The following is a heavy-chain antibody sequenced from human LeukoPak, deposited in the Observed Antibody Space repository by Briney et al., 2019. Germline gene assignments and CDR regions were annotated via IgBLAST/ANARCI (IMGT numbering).Heavy chain of an antibody. Sequence: NPSETLSLTCTVSGASISSYYWSWIRQPPGKGLEWIGHIYHSGSTNYNPSLKSRVTISVDTSKNQFSLKLSSVTAADTAVYYCARARAFDIWGQGTMVTVSS. V-gene: IGHV4-59*01. CDR2: IYHSGST. CDR1: GASISSYY. J-gene: IGHJ3*02. CDR3: ARARAFDI.